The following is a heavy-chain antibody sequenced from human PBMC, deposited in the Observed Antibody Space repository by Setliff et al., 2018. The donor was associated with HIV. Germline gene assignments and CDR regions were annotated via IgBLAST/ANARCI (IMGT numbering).Heavy chain of an antibody. J-gene: IGHJ3*02. D-gene: IGHD2-8*01. CDR3: AKFYCPHGVCYGFDI. V-gene: IGHV4-61*09. Sequence: SETLSLTCSVSGGSITNDNNYWSWIRQPPGKGLEFIGHIHTSGSTIYNPSLKSRLTITIDTSRNQFSLKLTSVTAADTAVYYCAKFYCPHGVCYGFDIWGQGTMVTVSS. CDR2: IHTSGST. CDR1: GGSITNDNNY.